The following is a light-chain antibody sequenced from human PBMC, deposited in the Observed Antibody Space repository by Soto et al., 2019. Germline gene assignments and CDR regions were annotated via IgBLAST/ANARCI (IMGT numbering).Light chain of an antibody. CDR3: SSLTSSSTYV. CDR1: SSDVGTYEY. CDR2: EVS. J-gene: IGLJ1*01. V-gene: IGLV2-14*01. Sequence: QSALTQPASVSGSPGQSITISCTGTSSDVGTYEYVSWYQQHPGKVPKLMIYEVSYRPSGVSNRFSGSKSGNTASLSISGIEAEDEADYYCSSLTSSSTYVFGTGTKLTVL.